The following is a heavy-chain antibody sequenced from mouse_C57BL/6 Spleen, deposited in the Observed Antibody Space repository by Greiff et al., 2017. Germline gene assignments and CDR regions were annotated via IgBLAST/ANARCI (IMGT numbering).Heavy chain of an antibody. Sequence: EVKLQESGPELVKPGASVKISCKASGYSFTDYNMNWVKQSNGKSLEWIGVINTNYGTTSYNQKFTGKATFTVDKASSTTYMQLNILTAEDSAVYYCARSGLGDSMDDWGQGTSVTVSS. CDR1: GYSFTDYN. J-gene: IGHJ4*01. D-gene: IGHD4-1*01. V-gene: IGHV1-39*01. CDR2: INTNYGTT. CDR3: ARSGLGDSMDD.